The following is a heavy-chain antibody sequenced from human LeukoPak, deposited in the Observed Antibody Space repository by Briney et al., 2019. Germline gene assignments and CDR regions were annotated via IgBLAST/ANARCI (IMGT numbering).Heavy chain of an antibody. CDR1: GGTFSRYA. J-gene: IGHJ4*02. V-gene: IGHV1-69*01. CDR3: ARGSGLYCGGDCYNY. D-gene: IGHD2-21*01. CDR2: IIPIFGTA. Sequence: SVKVSCKASGGTFSRYAISWVRQAPGQGLEWMGGIIPIFGTANYAQKFKGRVTITADESTSTAYMELSSLRSEDTAVYYCARGSGLYCGGDCYNYWGQGTLVTVSS.